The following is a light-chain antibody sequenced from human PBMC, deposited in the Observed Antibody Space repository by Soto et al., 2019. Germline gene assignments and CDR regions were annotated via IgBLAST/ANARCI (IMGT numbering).Light chain of an antibody. Sequence: DIQMSQSPSSLSASVGDRVTITCRASQSSDNYLNWFQQKPGNPPKLLIYAASILQSGVPSRFSGRASGTDFTLTISSLQPEDFATYYCQQTYNSPETFGQGTKVEI. CDR1: QSSDNY. CDR2: AAS. CDR3: QQTYNSPET. V-gene: IGKV1-39*01. J-gene: IGKJ1*01.